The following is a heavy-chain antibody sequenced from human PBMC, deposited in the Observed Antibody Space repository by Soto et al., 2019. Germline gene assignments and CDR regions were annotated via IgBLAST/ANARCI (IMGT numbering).Heavy chain of an antibody. CDR3: GRGGSDSPMAPGY. CDR2: INPDGSAT. J-gene: IGHJ4*02. Sequence: PGGSLILSCAASGFTFSSYWMHWVRQAPGKGLVWVSRINPDGSATNYADSVKGRFTISRDNAKNTLYLQMNSLRAEDTAVFYCGRGGSDSPMAPGYWGQGTLVTVSS. CDR1: GFTFSSYW. D-gene: IGHD5-18*01. V-gene: IGHV3-74*01.